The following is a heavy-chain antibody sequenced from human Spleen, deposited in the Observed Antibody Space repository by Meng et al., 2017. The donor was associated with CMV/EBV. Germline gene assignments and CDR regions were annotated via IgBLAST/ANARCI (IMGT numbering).Heavy chain of an antibody. CDR3: ARGQTYEVFSDYYPFLGAFDI. J-gene: IGHJ3*02. CDR2: IYYSGST. D-gene: IGHD3-22*01. Sequence: SETLSLTCTVSGGSISSYYWSWIRQPPGKGLEWIGYIYYSGSTNYNPSLKSRGTISVDTSKIQCSLKLNSVTPADPAVYYSARGQTYEVFSDYYPFLGAFDIWGQGTMVTVSS. CDR1: GGSISSYY. V-gene: IGHV4-59*01.